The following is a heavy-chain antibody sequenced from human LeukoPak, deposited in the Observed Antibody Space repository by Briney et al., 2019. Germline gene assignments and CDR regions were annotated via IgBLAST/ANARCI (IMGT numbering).Heavy chain of an antibody. J-gene: IGHJ4*02. D-gene: IGHD6-13*01. CDR2: ISYDGSNK. Sequence: GRSLGLSCAASGFTFSNYAMHWVRQAPGKGLEWVAVISYDGSNKYYADSVKGRFTISRDNSKNTLYLQMNSLRAEDTAVYYCARDHSSSRSCPDFWGQGTLVTVSS. CDR3: ARDHSSSRSCPDF. CDR1: GFTFSNYA. V-gene: IGHV3-30*01.